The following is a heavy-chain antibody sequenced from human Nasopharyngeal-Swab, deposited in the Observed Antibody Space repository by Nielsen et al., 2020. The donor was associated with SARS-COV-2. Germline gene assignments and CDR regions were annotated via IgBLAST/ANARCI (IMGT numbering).Heavy chain of an antibody. J-gene: IGHJ4*02. CDR3: AGGSEFDY. V-gene: IGHV3-33*08. CDR2: IWYDGSNK. CDR1: GFTFSSYA. D-gene: IGHD3-16*01. Sequence: GESLKISCAASGFTFSSYAMNWVRQAPGKGLEWVAVIWYDGSNKYYADSVKGRFTISRDNSKNTLYLQMNSLRAEDTAVYYCAGGSEFDYWGQGTLVTVSS.